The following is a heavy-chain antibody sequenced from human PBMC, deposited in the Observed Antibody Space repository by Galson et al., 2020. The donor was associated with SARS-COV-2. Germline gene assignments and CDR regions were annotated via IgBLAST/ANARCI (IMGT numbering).Heavy chain of an antibody. J-gene: IGHJ2*01. Sequence: ASVKVSCKASGYTFTSYGISWVRQAPGQGLEWMGWISAYNGNTNYAQKLQGRVTMTTDTSTSTAYMELRSLRSDDTAVYYCARIRRYSSGWPLNWYFDLWGRGTLVTVSS. D-gene: IGHD6-19*01. CDR1: GYTFTSYG. V-gene: IGHV1-18*01. CDR2: ISAYNGNT. CDR3: ARIRRYSSGWPLNWYFDL.